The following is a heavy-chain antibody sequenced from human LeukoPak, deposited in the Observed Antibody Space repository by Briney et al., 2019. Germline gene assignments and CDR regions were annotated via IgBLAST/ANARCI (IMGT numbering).Heavy chain of an antibody. Sequence: ASVKVSCRASGYTFTSYYMHWVRQAPGQGLEWMGIINPSGGSTSYAQKFQGRVTMTRDTSTSTVYMELSSLRSEDTAVYYCARGRTAHYDFWTPFDPWGQGTLVTVSS. CDR2: INPSGGST. CDR1: GYTFTSYY. CDR3: ARGRTAHYDFWTPFDP. J-gene: IGHJ5*02. V-gene: IGHV1-46*01. D-gene: IGHD3-3*01.